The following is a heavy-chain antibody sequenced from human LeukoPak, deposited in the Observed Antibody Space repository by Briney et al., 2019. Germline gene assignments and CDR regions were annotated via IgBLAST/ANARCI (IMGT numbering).Heavy chain of an antibody. CDR1: GYTFTGYC. D-gene: IGHD3-22*01. CDR2: INPNSGDT. CDR3: AREGNEGDTSAPGSFDF. V-gene: IGHV1-2*02. Sequence: ASVKVSCKASGYTFTGYCMHWVRQAPGQGLEWMGWINPNSGDTTYAQKFQGRVTMTRDTSISTAYMELSRLRSDDTAVYYCAREGNEGDTSAPGSFDFWGQGTMVTVSS. J-gene: IGHJ3*01.